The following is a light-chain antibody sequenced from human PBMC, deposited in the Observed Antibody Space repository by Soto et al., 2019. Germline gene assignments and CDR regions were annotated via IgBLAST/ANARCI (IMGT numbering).Light chain of an antibody. V-gene: IGKV3-11*01. J-gene: IGKJ2*01. Sequence: EIVLTQSPATLSLSPGERATLSCRASQSVSSHLGWYLQKPGQAPRLLIYDASNRAPGTPARFSGSGSGADLTLTIRSLEPEDFAVYYCQQRSHWPGTFGQGSRLEMK. CDR2: DAS. CDR1: QSVSSH. CDR3: QQRSHWPGT.